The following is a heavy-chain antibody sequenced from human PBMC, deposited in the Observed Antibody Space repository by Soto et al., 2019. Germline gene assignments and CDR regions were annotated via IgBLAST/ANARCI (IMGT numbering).Heavy chain of an antibody. J-gene: IGHJ4*02. D-gene: IGHD6-19*01. Sequence: VQLQQSGPGLVKPSETLSLTCSVSGGSVSSGSFHWSWIRESPGKGQQLIGSIFYNGTANYSPSLKNRVTISIDTSQSQFSLKLVSVAAADTAVYYCARIGGWYDIDFWGQGKLVTVSS. CDR3: ARIGGWYDIDF. V-gene: IGHV4-61*01. CDR2: IFYNGTA. CDR1: GGSVSSGSFH.